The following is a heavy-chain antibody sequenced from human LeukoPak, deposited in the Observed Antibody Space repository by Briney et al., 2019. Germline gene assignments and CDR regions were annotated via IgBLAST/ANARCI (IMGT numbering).Heavy chain of an antibody. CDR3: ARASSRGYSYGQDY. J-gene: IGHJ4*02. V-gene: IGHV3-11*05. CDR1: GFTFSDYY. Sequence: GGSLRLSCAASGFTFSDYYMSWVRQAPGKGLEWVSYISSSSSHTNYADSVKGRFTISRDNAKNSLYLQMNCLRAEDTAVYYCARASSRGYSYGQDYWGQGTLVTVSS. CDR2: ISSSSSHT. D-gene: IGHD5-18*01.